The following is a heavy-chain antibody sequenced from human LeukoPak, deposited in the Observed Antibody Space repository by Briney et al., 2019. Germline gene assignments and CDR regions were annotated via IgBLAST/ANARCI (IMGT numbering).Heavy chain of an antibody. V-gene: IGHV3-30*02. CDR3: AREHYYDSSGFYRDFDC. CDR1: GFALSSYA. D-gene: IGHD3-22*01. J-gene: IGHJ4*02. Sequence: GGSLRLSCAASGFALSSYAVSWVRQAPGKGQEWVAFIRYDGNSEFYVDSVKGRFTISRDNSKNTLYLQMNSLRAEDTAVYYCAREHYYDSSGFYRDFDCWGQGTLVTVSS. CDR2: IRYDGNSE.